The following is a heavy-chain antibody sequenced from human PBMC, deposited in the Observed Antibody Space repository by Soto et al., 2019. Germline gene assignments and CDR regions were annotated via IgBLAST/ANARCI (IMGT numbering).Heavy chain of an antibody. CDR2: ISCDGSYK. J-gene: IGHJ2*01. V-gene: IGHV3-33*01. Sequence: PGGSLRVSWAASGFTFSSYGMHWVRQAPGKGLEWVAVISCDGSYKSYADSVKGRFTISRDNAKNTLYLQVNSLRAEDTAVYYCARDHQTYYDYIWGSYRYWYFDLWGRGTLVTVSS. D-gene: IGHD3-16*02. CDR3: ARDHQTYYDYIWGSYRYWYFDL. CDR1: GFTFSSYG.